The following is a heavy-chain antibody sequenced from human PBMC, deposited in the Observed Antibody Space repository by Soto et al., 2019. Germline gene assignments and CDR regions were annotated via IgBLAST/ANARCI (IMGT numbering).Heavy chain of an antibody. CDR1: GGSISSGDYY. CDR3: ARRASRYCSSTSCYTGVWFDP. D-gene: IGHD2-2*02. J-gene: IGHJ5*02. Sequence: PSETLSLTCTVSGGSISSGDYYWGWIRQPPGKGLEWIGIIYYSGSTYYNPSLKSRVTISVDTSKNQFSLKLSSVTAADTAVYYCARRASRYCSSTSCYTGVWFDPWGQGTLVPVSS. V-gene: IGHV4-39*01. CDR2: IYYSGST.